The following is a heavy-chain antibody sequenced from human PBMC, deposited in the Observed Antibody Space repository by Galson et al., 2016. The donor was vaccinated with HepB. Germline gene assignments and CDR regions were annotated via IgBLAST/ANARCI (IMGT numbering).Heavy chain of an antibody. D-gene: IGHD2-2*01. J-gene: IGHJ6*01. CDR1: GYSFTTYW. CDR2: IYPDDSDT. CDR3: ARLGDPAAKSKIGLDV. V-gene: IGHV5-51*03. Sequence: QSGAEVKKPGESLKISCKGSGYSFTTYWIGWVRQMPGKGLEWMGIIYPDDSDTRYSPSFQGHVTISADKSINTAYLQWSSLKAPDTAMYYCARLGDPAAKSKIGLDVWGQGTTVTVSS.